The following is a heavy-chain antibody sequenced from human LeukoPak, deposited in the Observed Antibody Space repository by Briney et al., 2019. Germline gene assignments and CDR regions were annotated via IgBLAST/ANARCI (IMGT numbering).Heavy chain of an antibody. CDR2: IIPIFGTA. Sequence: SVKVSCKASGATFSSYAICWVRQAPGQGLEWMGRIIPIFGTANYAQKFQGRVTITTDESTSTAYMELSSLRSEDTAVYYCARDYYYDSSGLDYWGQGTLVTVSS. CDR3: ARDYYYDSSGLDY. J-gene: IGHJ4*02. V-gene: IGHV1-69*05. D-gene: IGHD3-22*01. CDR1: GATFSSYA.